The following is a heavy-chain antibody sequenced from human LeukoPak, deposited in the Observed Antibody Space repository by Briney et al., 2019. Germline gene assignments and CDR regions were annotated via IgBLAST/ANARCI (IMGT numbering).Heavy chain of an antibody. CDR2: IIPIFGTA. CDR1: GGTFSSYA. V-gene: IGHV1-69*13. D-gene: IGHD5-24*01. Sequence: SVKVSCKASGGTFSSYAISWVRQAPGQGLEWMGGIIPIFGTANYAQKFQGRVTITADQSTSTAYMELSSLRSEDTAVYYCARDGEMATILGNWFDPWGQGTLVTVSS. J-gene: IGHJ5*02. CDR3: ARDGEMATILGNWFDP.